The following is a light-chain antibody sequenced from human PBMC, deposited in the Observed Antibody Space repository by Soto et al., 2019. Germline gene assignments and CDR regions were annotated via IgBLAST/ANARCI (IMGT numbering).Light chain of an antibody. CDR1: QGISSY. CDR3: QQSYSTPPT. J-gene: IGKJ1*01. V-gene: IGKV1-39*01. CDR2: AAS. Sequence: DIQMTQSPSSLSASVGDRVTITCRASQGISSYLNWYQQKPGKAPNLLIYAASSLESGVPSRFSGSGSGTDFTLTISSLHPEDFATYYCQQSYSTPPTFGQGTKVEIK.